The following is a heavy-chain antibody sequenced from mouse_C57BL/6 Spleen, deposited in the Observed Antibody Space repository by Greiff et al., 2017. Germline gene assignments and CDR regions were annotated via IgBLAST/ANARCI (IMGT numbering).Heavy chain of an antibody. V-gene: IGHV5-17*01. D-gene: IGHD1-1*02. CDR3: ARGGFYAMDY. CDR2: ISSGSSTI. Sequence: EVKLMESGRGLVKPGGSLKLSCAASGFTFSDYGMHWVRQAPEKGLEWVAYISSGSSTIYYADTVKGRFTISRDNAKNTLFLQMTSLRSEDTAMYYCARGGFYAMDYWGQGTSVTVSS. J-gene: IGHJ4*01. CDR1: GFTFSDYG.